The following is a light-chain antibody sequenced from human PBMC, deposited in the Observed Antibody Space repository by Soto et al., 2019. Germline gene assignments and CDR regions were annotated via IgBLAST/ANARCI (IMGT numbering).Light chain of an antibody. CDR2: RAS. J-gene: IGKJ2*01. CDR1: QSVGIS. V-gene: IGKV3-15*01. CDR3: QHYLDWPVYT. Sequence: EIVMTQSPATPSVSPGERATLSCRASQSVGISLAWYQQKPGQAPRLLIYRASTRATGIPDRFSGSGSGTEFTLTISSLQSEDLAVYYCQHYLDWPVYTFGQGTKLEIK.